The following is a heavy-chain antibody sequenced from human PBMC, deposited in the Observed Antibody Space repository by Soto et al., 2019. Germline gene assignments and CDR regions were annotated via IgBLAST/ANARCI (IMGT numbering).Heavy chain of an antibody. J-gene: IGHJ6*03. Sequence: QVQLQQWGAGLLKPSETLSLTCAVYGGSFSGYYWSWIRQPPGKGLEWIGEINHSGSTNYNPSLKGRVTISVDTSKNQYSLKLSSVTAADTAVYYCARRPAATSGNYYYMDVWGKGTTVTVSS. CDR1: GGSFSGYY. CDR2: INHSGST. D-gene: IGHD2-2*01. CDR3: ARRPAATSGNYYYMDV. V-gene: IGHV4-34*01.